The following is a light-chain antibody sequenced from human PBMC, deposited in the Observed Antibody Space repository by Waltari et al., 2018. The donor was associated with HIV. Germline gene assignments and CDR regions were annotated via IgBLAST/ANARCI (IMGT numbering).Light chain of an antibody. CDR3: SSYTSSSTFV. V-gene: IGLV2-18*02. J-gene: IGLJ2*01. Sequence: QSALTQPPSVSGSPGQSVTLSCTGPSSDVGSYNRVSWYQQPPGTAPKRMIYEVSNRPSGVPDRFSGSKSGNTASLTISGLQAEDEADYYCSSYTSSSTFVFGGGTKLTVL. CDR1: SSDVGSYNR. CDR2: EVS.